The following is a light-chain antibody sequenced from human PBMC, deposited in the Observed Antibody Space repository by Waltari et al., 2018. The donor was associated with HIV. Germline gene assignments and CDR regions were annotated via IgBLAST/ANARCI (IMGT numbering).Light chain of an antibody. CDR3: QQLNSYPLT. Sequence: DIQLTQSPSFLSASVGDRVTITCRASQGISSYLAWYQQKPGKAPKLLIYAASTLQSGGSSRFSGSGSGTEFTLTISSLQPEDFATYYCQQLNSYPLTFGGGTKVEIK. V-gene: IGKV1-9*01. CDR1: QGISSY. J-gene: IGKJ4*01. CDR2: AAS.